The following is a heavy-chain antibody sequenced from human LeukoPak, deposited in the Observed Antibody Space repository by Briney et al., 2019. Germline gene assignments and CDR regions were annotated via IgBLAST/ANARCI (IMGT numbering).Heavy chain of an antibody. D-gene: IGHD3-10*01. J-gene: IGHJ5*02. CDR2: INPNSGGT. CDR3: ARDQYYGSGSYSGFDP. V-gene: IGHV1-2*02. CDR1: GYTFTSYY. Sequence: ASVTVSCKASGYTFTSYYMHWVRQAPGQGLEWMGWINPNSGGTNYAQKFQGRVTMTRDTSISTAYMELSRLRSDDTAVYYCARDQYYGSGSYSGFDPWGQGTLVTVSS.